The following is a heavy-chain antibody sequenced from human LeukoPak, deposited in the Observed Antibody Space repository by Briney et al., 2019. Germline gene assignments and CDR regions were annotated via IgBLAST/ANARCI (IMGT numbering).Heavy chain of an antibody. Sequence: GGSLRLSCAASGFTFNKYWMNWVRQAPGKGLEWVANIKQDGSEKYYVDSVKGRFTISRDNSKNTLYLQMNSLRAEDTAVYYCAKELRLGEVSPRTRTWGQGTLVTVSS. V-gene: IGHV3-7*03. CDR1: GFTFNKYW. CDR2: IKQDGSEK. D-gene: IGHD3-16*02. J-gene: IGHJ5*02. CDR3: AKELRLGEVSPRTRT.